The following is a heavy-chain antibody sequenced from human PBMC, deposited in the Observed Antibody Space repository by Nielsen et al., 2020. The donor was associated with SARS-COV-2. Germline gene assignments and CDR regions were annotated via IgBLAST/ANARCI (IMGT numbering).Heavy chain of an antibody. CDR1: GFTFSSYS. CDR3: ARSYDILTGYLPFDY. V-gene: IGHV3-48*01. Sequence: GSLKISCAASGFTFSSYSMNWVRQAPGKGLEWVSYISSSSSTIYYADSVKGRFTISRDNAKNSLYLQMNSLRAEDTAVYYCARSYDILTGYLPFDYWGQGTLVTVSS. CDR2: ISSSSSTI. D-gene: IGHD3-9*01. J-gene: IGHJ4*02.